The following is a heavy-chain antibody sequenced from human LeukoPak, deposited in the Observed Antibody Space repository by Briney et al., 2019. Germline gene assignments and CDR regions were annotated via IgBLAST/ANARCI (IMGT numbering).Heavy chain of an antibody. V-gene: IGHV4-59*08. CDR2: IPHTGTT. J-gene: IGHJ4*02. CDR3: ARWDDSAWAFGS. CDR1: GGSISSYY. D-gene: IGHD6-19*01. Sequence: SETLSLTCTVSGGSISSYYWSWIRQSPGKGLEWIGYIPHTGTTSYRSSLKSRVTISVDSSKNQLSLKLASVTAADTAVYFCARWDDSAWAFGSWGPGTLVTVSS.